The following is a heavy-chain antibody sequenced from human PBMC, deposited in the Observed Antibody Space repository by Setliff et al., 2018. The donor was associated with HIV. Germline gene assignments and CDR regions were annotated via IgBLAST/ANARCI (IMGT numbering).Heavy chain of an antibody. V-gene: IGHV4-31*03. D-gene: IGHD3-10*01. CDR1: SGSISSGGYS. J-gene: IGHJ3*02. Sequence: SETLSLTCTVSSGSISSGGYSWGWIRQHPGKGLEWIGYIYYTGSTYYNPFLKSRVTISIDTSKNQFSLNLSSVTAADSAVYYCAKLSRLTSLRNAFDIWGQGAVVTVSS. CDR2: IYYTGST. CDR3: AKLSRLTSLRNAFDI.